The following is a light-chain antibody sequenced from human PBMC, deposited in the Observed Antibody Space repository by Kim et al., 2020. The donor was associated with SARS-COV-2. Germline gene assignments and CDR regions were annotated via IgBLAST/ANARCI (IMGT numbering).Light chain of an antibody. V-gene: IGKV3-15*01. CDR1: QSVSSN. Sequence: SPGERATLACRARQSVSSNLAWYQQKPGQAPRLLIYGASTRATGIPARFSGSGSGTEFTLTISSLQSEDFAVYYCQQYNNWPSMYTFGQGTKLEI. J-gene: IGKJ2*01. CDR2: GAS. CDR3: QQYNNWPSMYT.